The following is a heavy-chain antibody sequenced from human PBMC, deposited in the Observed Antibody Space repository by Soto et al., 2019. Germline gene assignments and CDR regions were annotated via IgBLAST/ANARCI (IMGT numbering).Heavy chain of an antibody. Sequence: GGSLSLSCAASVFTFSSYAMRWVRQARGKGLEWVSAISGSGGSTYYADSVKGRFTISRDNSKNTLYLQMNSLRAEDTAVYYCAKDQYSSSSNWFDPWGQGTLVTVSS. J-gene: IGHJ5*02. CDR3: AKDQYSSSSNWFDP. CDR2: ISGSGGST. CDR1: VFTFSSYA. V-gene: IGHV3-23*01. D-gene: IGHD6-6*01.